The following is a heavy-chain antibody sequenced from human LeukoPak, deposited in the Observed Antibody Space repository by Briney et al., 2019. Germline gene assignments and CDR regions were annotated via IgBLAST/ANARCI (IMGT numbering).Heavy chain of an antibody. CDR3: ARWIHDSAAWRLDY. D-gene: IGHD3-22*01. CDR2: IRQDASAV. V-gene: IGHV3-7*04. J-gene: IGHJ4*02. CDR1: GFTFSNYY. Sequence: GGSLRLSCAASGFTFSNYYMSWVRQAPGKGLEWVANIRQDASAVFQVDSLKGRFTVSRDNAKNSLYLQMSSLRVEDTAVYYCARWIHDSAAWRLDYWGRGALVTVSS.